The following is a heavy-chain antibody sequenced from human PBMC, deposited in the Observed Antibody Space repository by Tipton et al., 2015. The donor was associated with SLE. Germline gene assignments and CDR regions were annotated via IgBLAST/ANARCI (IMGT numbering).Heavy chain of an antibody. CDR1: GGSYSGDY. CDR3: ARGVYDSSGLGSYFFDY. CDR2: IDYSGSS. D-gene: IGHD3-22*01. Sequence: GLVKPSETLSLTCAVYGGSYSGDYWSWIRQPPGKGLEWIGYIDYSGSSNYNPSLKSRVTISVDTSKNQFSLKLSSVTAADTAVYYCARGVYDSSGLGSYFFDYWGQGTLVTVSS. J-gene: IGHJ4*02. V-gene: IGHV4-59*01.